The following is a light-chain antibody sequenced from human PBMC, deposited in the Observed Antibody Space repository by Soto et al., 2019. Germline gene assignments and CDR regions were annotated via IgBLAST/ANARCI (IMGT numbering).Light chain of an antibody. CDR1: SSDVGGCNC. CDR2: EVS. J-gene: IGLJ3*02. Sequence: QSALTQPASVSGSPGQSITISCTGTSSDVGGCNCVSWYQQHPGRAPKLLIYEVSNRPSGVSNRFSGSKSGNTASLTISGLQAEDEADYYCCSYAGSSTWVFGGGTKLTVL. V-gene: IGLV2-23*02. CDR3: CSYAGSSTWV.